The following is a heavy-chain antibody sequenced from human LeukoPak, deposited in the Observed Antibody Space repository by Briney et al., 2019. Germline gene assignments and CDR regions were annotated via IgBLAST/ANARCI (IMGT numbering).Heavy chain of an antibody. CDR2: MNPNSGNT. Sequence: GASVKVSCKASGYTFTSYDINWVRQATGQGLEWMGWMNPNSGNTGYAQKFQGRVTMTRNTSISTAYTELSSLRSEDTAVYYCARGDCSSTSCVNYYYYGMDVWGQGTTVTVSS. CDR3: ARGDCSSTSCVNYYYYGMDV. J-gene: IGHJ6*02. CDR1: GYTFTSYD. V-gene: IGHV1-8*01. D-gene: IGHD2-2*01.